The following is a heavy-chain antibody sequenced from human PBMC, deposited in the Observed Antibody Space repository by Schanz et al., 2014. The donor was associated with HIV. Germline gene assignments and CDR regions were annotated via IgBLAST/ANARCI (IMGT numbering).Heavy chain of an antibody. Sequence: VQLLESGGGLVQPGGSLRLSCAASGFTFSSHAMSWVRQAPGKGLEWVAIISYDGSIKKYADSVKGRFTISRDNSKNTLYLQMNSLRVEDTAVYYCARLYYDSWGGKDEYYFDYWGQGTLVTVSS. CDR3: ARLYYDSWGGKDEYYFDY. CDR2: ISYDGSIK. V-gene: IGHV3-30-3*01. J-gene: IGHJ4*02. CDR1: GFTFSSHA. D-gene: IGHD3-3*01.